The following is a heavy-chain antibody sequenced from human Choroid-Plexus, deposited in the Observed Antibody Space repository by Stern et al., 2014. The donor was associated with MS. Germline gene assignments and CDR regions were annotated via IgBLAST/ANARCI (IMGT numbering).Heavy chain of an antibody. J-gene: IGHJ5*02. CDR2: VSYDGSNK. D-gene: IGHD2/OR15-2a*01. V-gene: IGHV3-30*18. Sequence: VQLLESGGGVVQPGRPLRLSCVASGFTLDSCAMHWVRQAPGKGLEWVAGVSYDGSNKYYADSVKGRFTISRDNSQNTLYMQMSSLRPEDTAVYYCAKDRQYLTYFFDHWGQGSLVTVSS. CDR1: GFTLDSCA. CDR3: AKDRQYLTYFFDH.